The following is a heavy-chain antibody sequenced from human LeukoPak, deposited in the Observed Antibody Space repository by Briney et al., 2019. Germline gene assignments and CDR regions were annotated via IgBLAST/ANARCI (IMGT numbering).Heavy chain of an antibody. CDR2: IYTSGST. CDR3: ARSWPHQSIFDYYYYMDV. J-gene: IGHJ6*03. V-gene: IGHV4-61*02. Sequence: SETLSLTCTVSGGSISSGSYYWSWIRQPAGKGLEWIGRIYTSGSTNYNPSLKSRVTISVDTSKNQFSLKLSSVTAADPAMYYCARSWPHQSIFDYYYYMDVWGKGTTVTVSS. CDR1: GGSISSGSYY. D-gene: IGHD3-3*01.